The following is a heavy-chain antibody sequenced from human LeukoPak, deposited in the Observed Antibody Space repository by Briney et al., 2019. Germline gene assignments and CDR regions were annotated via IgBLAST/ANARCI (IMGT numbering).Heavy chain of an antibody. D-gene: IGHD5-12*01. CDR2: IGTGGSIT. V-gene: IGHV3-11*04. Sequence: PGGSLRLSCAASGVTFSDYYMSWIRQAPGKGLQWVSYIGTGGSITYYADSVKGRFTISRDNAKNSLYLQMNSLRVEDTAVYYCARFGYSGWNLEYWGQGTLVTVSS. J-gene: IGHJ4*02. CDR1: GVTFSDYY. CDR3: ARFGYSGWNLEY.